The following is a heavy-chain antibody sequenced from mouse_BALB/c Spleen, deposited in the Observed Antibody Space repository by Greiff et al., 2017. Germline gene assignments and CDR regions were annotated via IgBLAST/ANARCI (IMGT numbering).Heavy chain of an antibody. CDR1: GFTFSSYG. V-gene: IGHV5-6*01. CDR2: ISSGGSYT. D-gene: IGHD1-2*01. J-gene: IGHJ4*01. Sequence: EVQGVESGGDLVKPGGSLKLSCAASGFTFSSYGMSWVRQTPDKRLEWVATISSGGSYTYYPDSVKGRFTISRDNAKNTLYLQMSSLKSEDTAIYYCARNWALITTATDAMDYWGQGTSVTVSS. CDR3: ARNWALITTATDAMDY.